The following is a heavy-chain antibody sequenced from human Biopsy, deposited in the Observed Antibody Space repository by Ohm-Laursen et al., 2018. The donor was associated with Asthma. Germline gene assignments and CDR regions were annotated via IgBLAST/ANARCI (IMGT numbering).Heavy chain of an antibody. CDR3: ARRGGVRRYFDY. CDR1: GGSISSGAYY. Sequence: PSETPSLTCTVSGGSISSGAYYWSWVRQPPGKGLEWIGYIYYIGSTYYNPPLKSRVAISLDTSKNQFSLKLSSVTAADTAVYFCARRGGVRRYFDYWGQGTLVTVSS. CDR2: IYYIGST. V-gene: IGHV4-30-4*01. J-gene: IGHJ4*02. D-gene: IGHD3-16*01.